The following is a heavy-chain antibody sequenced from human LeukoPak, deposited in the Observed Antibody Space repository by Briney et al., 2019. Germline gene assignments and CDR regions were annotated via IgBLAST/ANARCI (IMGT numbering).Heavy chain of an antibody. CDR3: AREDYYDSGSNDY. CDR1: GYTFTGYY. V-gene: IGHV1-2*02. CDR2: INPNSGGT. Sequence: ASVKVSCKASGYTFTGYYMHWVRQAPGQGLEWMGWINPNSGGTAYAQKFQGRVTITRNTSISTAYMELSSLRSEDTAVYYCAREDYYDSGSNDYWGQGTLVTVSS. D-gene: IGHD3-22*01. J-gene: IGHJ4*02.